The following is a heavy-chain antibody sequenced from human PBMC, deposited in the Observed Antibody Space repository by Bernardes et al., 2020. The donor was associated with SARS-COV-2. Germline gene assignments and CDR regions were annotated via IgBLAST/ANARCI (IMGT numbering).Heavy chain of an antibody. CDR2: VYYSGST. J-gene: IGHJ4*02. CDR1: GGSISIFY. V-gene: IGHV4-59*01. CDR3: ARGVRRRDYFDY. D-gene: IGHD3-16*02. Sequence: SETLSLTCTVSGGSISIFYWSWIRLPPGKGLEWIGYVYYSGSTSYNPSLKSRVTMSVDTSKNQLSLKLSSVTAADTAVYYCARGVRRRDYFDYWGQGTLVTVSS.